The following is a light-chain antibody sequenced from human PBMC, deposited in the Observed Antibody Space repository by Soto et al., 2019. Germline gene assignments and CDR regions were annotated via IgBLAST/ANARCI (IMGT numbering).Light chain of an antibody. CDR3: QQRRNWHVAIT. CDR2: DAS. Sequence: EIVLTQSPATLSLSPGERATLSCRASQSVGSYLAWYQHKPGQAPRLLIYDASNRATGIPARFSGSGSGTDCTLTFSSLEPEDFAVYYCQQRRNWHVAITFGGGTKVEIK. CDR1: QSVGSY. V-gene: IGKV3-11*01. J-gene: IGKJ4*01.